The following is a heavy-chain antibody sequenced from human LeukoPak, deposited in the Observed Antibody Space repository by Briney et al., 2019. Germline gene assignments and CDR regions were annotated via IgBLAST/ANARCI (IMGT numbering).Heavy chain of an antibody. J-gene: IGHJ3*02. Sequence: GGSLRLSCAASGFTFSSYGMSWVRQAPGKGLEWVSAISGSGGSTYYADSVKGRFTISRDNSKNTLYLQMNSLRAEDTAVYYCARERLERDAFDIWGQGTMVTVSS. V-gene: IGHV3-23*01. D-gene: IGHD3-16*01. CDR2: ISGSGGST. CDR1: GFTFSSYG. CDR3: ARERLERDAFDI.